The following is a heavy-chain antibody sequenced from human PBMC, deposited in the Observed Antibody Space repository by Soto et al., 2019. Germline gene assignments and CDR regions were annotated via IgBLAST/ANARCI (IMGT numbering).Heavy chain of an antibody. J-gene: IGHJ6*02. CDR2: IYYSGST. CDR3: ARQGGTVTTRRTPYYYYYGMDV. V-gene: IGHV4-39*01. CDR1: GGSISSSSYY. Sequence: SETLSLTCTVSGGSISSSSYYWGWIRQPPGKGLEWIGSIYYSGSTYYNPSLKSRVTISVDTSKNQFSLKLSSVTAADTAVYYCARQGGTVTTRRTPYYYYYGMDVWGQGTTVTVSS. D-gene: IGHD4-4*01.